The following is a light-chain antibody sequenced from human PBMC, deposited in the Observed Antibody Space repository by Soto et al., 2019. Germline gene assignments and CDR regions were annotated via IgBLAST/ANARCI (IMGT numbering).Light chain of an antibody. V-gene: IGKV3-20*01. J-gene: IGKJ1*01. CDR3: QQYGSSPRT. Sequence: EIVLTQSPCTLSLSPGERATLSCRASQSVSSNYLAWYQQKPGQAPRLLMFGASTRASGIPDRFSGSGSGTDFTLTISRLEPEDFAVYYCQQYGSSPRTLGQGTKVETK. CDR2: GAS. CDR1: QSVSSNY.